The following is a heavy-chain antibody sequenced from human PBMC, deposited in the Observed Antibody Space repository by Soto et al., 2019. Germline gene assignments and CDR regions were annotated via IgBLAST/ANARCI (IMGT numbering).Heavy chain of an antibody. J-gene: IGHJ4*02. CDR3: ASGHDAYKVRY. CDR1: GGSISSGGTGSY. CDR2: IYYTVNT. D-gene: IGHD1-1*01. Sequence: QVQLQESGPGLVKPSQTLSLTCTVSGGSISSGGTGSYWTWIRLLPGKGLEWIGYIYYTVNTYYITSLKSRPTISIGTSENQFSLKLTSVTAADTAVYFCASGHDAYKVRYWGQGTLVTASS. V-gene: IGHV4-31*03.